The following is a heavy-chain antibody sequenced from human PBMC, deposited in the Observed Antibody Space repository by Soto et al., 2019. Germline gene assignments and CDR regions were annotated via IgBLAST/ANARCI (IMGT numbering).Heavy chain of an antibody. CDR2: ISGSGGST. CDR1: GFTFSSYA. D-gene: IGHD5-12*01. V-gene: IGHV3-23*01. CDR3: AKAPQRWLQFSAFDI. Sequence: GGSLRLSCAASGFTFSSYAMSWVRQAPGKGLEWVAAISGSGGSTYYADSVKGRFTISRDNSKNTLYLQMNSLRAEDTAVYYCAKAPQRWLQFSAFDIWGQGTMVTVSS. J-gene: IGHJ3*02.